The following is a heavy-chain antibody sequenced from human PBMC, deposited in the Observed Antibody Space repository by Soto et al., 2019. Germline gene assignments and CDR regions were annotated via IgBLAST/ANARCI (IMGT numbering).Heavy chain of an antibody. Sequence: PGGSLRLSCAASGFTFRDYYMSWIRQAPGKGLEWISYISISGSSIYYAVSVKGRITINPDTSNNQLSLQLNSVTPDDTAVYYCARLIGNSWLDSWGQGTLVTVSS. CDR3: ARLIGNSWLDS. CDR1: GFTFRDYY. D-gene: IGHD2-8*01. V-gene: IGHV3-11*04. J-gene: IGHJ5*01. CDR2: ISISGSSI.